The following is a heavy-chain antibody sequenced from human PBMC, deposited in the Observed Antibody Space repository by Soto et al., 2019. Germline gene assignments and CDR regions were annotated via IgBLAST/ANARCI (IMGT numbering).Heavy chain of an antibody. CDR2: ISAYNGNT. CDR3: ARDRTKEQQLVPDY. CDR1: GYTFTSYG. Sequence: ASVKVSCKASGYTFTSYGISWVRQAPGQGLEWMGWISAYNGNTSYAQKLQGRVTMTTDTSTSTAYMELRSLRSDDTAVYYCARDRTKEQQLVPDYWGQGTLVTVSS. D-gene: IGHD6-13*01. V-gene: IGHV1-18*01. J-gene: IGHJ4*02.